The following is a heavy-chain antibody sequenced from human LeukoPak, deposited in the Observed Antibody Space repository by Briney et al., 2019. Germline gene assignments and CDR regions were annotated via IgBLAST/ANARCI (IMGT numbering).Heavy chain of an antibody. CDR2: ISAYNGNT. CDR1: GYTFTSYD. Sequence: ASVKVSCKASGYTFTSYDISWVRQAPGQELEWMGWISAYNGNTNYAQKLRGRVTMTTDTSTSTAYMELRSLRSDDTAVYYCARLYGDYGFDYWGQGTLVTVSS. D-gene: IGHD4-17*01. CDR3: ARLYGDYGFDY. J-gene: IGHJ4*02. V-gene: IGHV1-18*01.